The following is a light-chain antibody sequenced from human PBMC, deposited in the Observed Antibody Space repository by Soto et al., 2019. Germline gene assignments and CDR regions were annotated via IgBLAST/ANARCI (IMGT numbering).Light chain of an antibody. Sequence: EIVMTQSPATLSVSPGGRATLSCRASQSISGALAWYQQKPGQAPRLLIYGASTRSTSFPARFSGSGSGTDFPLTISSLQSEDFAVYYCQQYNNWPWTFGQGTKVEIK. J-gene: IGKJ1*01. CDR1: QSISGA. CDR2: GAS. CDR3: QQYNNWPWT. V-gene: IGKV3-15*01.